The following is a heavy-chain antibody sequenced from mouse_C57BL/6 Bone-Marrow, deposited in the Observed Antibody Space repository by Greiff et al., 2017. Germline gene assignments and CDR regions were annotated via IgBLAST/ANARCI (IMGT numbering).Heavy chain of an antibody. D-gene: IGHD2-2*01. CDR1: GFTFNTYA. V-gene: IGHV10-3*01. Sequence: EADGGLVQPKGSLKLSCAASGFTFNTYAMHWVRQAPGKGLEWVARIRSKSSNYATYYADSVKDRFTISRDVSQSMLYLQMNNLKTEDTAMYYCVRAGYYGYDGAWFADWGQGTLVTVSA. CDR3: VRAGYYGYDGAWFAD. CDR2: IRSKSSNYAT. J-gene: IGHJ3*01.